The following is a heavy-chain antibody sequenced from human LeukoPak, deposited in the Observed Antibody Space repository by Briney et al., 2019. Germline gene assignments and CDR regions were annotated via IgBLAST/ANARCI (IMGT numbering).Heavy chain of an antibody. D-gene: IGHD2-2*01. V-gene: IGHV4-59*01. CDR3: ARSNRDQLLIDY. CDR2: IYYSGST. Sequence: NPSETLSLTCTVSGGSISSYYWSWIRQPPGKGLEWIGYIYYSGSTNYNPSLKSRVTISVDTSKNQFSLKLSSVTAADTAVYYCARSNRDQLLIDYWGQGTLVTVSS. J-gene: IGHJ4*02. CDR1: GGSISSYY.